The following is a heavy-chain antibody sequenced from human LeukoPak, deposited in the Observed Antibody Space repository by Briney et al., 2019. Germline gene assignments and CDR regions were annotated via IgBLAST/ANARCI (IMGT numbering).Heavy chain of an antibody. Sequence: SGTLSLTCAVSGGSISSYYWSWIRQPPGKGLEWIGYIYYSGSTNYNPSLKSRVTISVDTSKNQFSLKLSSVTAADTAVYYCAREISSGWYAWGNWFDPWGQGTLVTVSS. D-gene: IGHD6-19*01. J-gene: IGHJ5*02. V-gene: IGHV4-59*01. CDR2: IYYSGST. CDR1: GGSISSYY. CDR3: AREISSGWYAWGNWFDP.